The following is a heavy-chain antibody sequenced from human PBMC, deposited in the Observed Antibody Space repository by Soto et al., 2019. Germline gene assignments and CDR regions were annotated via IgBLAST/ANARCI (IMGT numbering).Heavy chain of an antibody. CDR2: INHSGST. J-gene: IGHJ6*02. V-gene: IGHV4-34*01. Sequence: SETLSLTCAVYGGSFSGYYWSWIRQPPGKGLEWIGEINHSGSTNYNPSLKSRVTISVDTSKNQFSLKLSSVTAADTAVYYCARGRDMVLMVYAPPQYYYYGMDVWGQGTTVTVSS. D-gene: IGHD2-8*01. CDR1: GGSFSGYY. CDR3: ARGRDMVLMVYAPPQYYYYGMDV.